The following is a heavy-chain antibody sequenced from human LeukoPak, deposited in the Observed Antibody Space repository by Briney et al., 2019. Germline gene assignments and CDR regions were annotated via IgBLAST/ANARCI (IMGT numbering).Heavy chain of an antibody. J-gene: IGHJ6*04. CDR2: NNNRESS. Sequence: PSETLSPTCAPHGGPFSGYYWSWIRQPPGKGLEGIPENNNRESSNNNPSLKSRVTISVDTSKNQFSLKLSSVTAADTAVYYCARIRAQVPVYGMDVWGKGTTVTVSS. CDR1: GGPFSGYY. V-gene: IGHV4-34*01. D-gene: IGHD2-2*01. CDR3: ARIRAQVPVYGMDV.